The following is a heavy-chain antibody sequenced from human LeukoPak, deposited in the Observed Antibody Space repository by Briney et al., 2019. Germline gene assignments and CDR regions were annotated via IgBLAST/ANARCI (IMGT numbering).Heavy chain of an antibody. D-gene: IGHD6-19*01. CDR1: GGSISSSSYY. CDR2: IYYSGST. V-gene: IGHV4-39*07. Sequence: SETLSLTCTVSGGSISSSSYYWGWIRQPSGKGLEWIGSIYYSGSTYYNPSLKSRVTISVDTSKNQFSLKLSSVTAADTAVYYCARETGYSSGWHLDYWGQGTLVTVSS. CDR3: ARETGYSSGWHLDY. J-gene: IGHJ4*02.